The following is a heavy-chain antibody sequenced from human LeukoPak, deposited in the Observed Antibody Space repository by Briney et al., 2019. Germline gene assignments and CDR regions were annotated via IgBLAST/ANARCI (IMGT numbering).Heavy chain of an antibody. CDR1: GGSFSGYY. J-gene: IGHJ1*01. CDR3: ARAIPRVTIFGVVISEYFQH. V-gene: IGHV4-34*01. D-gene: IGHD3-3*01. Sequence: PSETLSLTCAVYGGSFSGYYWSWIRQPPGKGLEWIGEINHSGSTNYNPSLKSRVTISVDTSKNQFSLKLSSVTAADTAVYYCARAIPRVTIFGVVISEYFQHWGQGTLVTVSS. CDR2: INHSGST.